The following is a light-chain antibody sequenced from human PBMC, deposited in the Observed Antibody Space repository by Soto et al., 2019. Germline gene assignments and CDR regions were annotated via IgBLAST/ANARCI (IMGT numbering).Light chain of an antibody. CDR3: QEYGSSRT. J-gene: IGKJ1*01. CDR2: GAS. Sequence: EIVLTQSPGTLSLSPGERATLSCRASQSLSSSYLSWYQQKPGKAPRLLIYGASSRATGIPDRFSGSGSGTDFTLTITGLEPEDFAVYYCQEYGSSRTFGQGTKVEIK. V-gene: IGKV3-20*01. CDR1: QSLSSSY.